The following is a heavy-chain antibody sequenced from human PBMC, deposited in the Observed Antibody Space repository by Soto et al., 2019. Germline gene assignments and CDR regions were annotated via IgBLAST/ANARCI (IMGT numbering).Heavy chain of an antibody. V-gene: IGHV4-59*01. CDR2: IYYSGST. J-gene: IGHJ4*02. Sequence: SETLSLTCTVSGGSISSYYWSWIRQPPGKGLEWIGYIYYSGSTNYNPSLKSRVTISVDTSKNQFSLKLSSVTAADTAVYYCARMNAIASPFDYWGQGTLVTVSS. CDR3: ARMNAIASPFDY. D-gene: IGHD2-2*01. CDR1: GGSISSYY.